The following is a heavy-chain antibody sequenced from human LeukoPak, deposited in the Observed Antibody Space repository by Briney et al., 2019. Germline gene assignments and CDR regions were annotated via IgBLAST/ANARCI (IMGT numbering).Heavy chain of an antibody. J-gene: IGHJ3*02. CDR3: ARGHSEEEQQLVRAFDI. Sequence: LGTPSPTRAVYGGALSGFFWGWIRPPPREGGGWVGGNNHNGSTNYNPSLKSRVTISVDTSKNQFSLKLSSVTAADTAVYYCARGHSEEEQQLVRAFDIWGQGTMVTVSS. V-gene: IGHV4-34*01. CDR1: GGALSGFF. D-gene: IGHD6-13*01. CDR2: NNHNGST.